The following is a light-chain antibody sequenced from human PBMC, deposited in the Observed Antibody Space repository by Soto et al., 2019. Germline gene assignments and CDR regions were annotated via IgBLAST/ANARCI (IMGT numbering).Light chain of an antibody. V-gene: IGLV2-11*01. CDR2: DVT. Sequence: QSVLTQPHSVSGSPGQSVTISCTGTSSDVGGYSYVSWYQQHPGKAPELIIYDVTERPSGVPDRFSGSKSGNTASLTISGLQAEDEADYYSSSYTGSYSYVFGIGTKDTDL. J-gene: IGLJ1*01. CDR1: SSDVGGYSY. CDR3: SSYTGSYSYV.